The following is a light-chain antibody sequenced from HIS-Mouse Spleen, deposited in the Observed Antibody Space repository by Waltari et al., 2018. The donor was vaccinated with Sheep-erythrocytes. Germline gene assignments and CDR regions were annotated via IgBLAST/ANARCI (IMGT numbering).Light chain of an antibody. V-gene: IGLV3-1*01. CDR3: QAWDSSTGNVV. CDR1: KLGDKY. J-gene: IGLJ2*01. CDR2: QDS. Sequence: SYELTQPPSVSVSPGQTASITCSGDKLGDKYACWYQQKPGQSPVLVIYQDSKRPSGIPVRFSGSNSGNTATLTISGTQAMDEADYYCQAWDSSTGNVVFGGGTKLTVL.